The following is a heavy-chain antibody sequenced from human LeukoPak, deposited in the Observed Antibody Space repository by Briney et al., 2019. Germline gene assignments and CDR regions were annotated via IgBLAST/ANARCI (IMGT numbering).Heavy chain of an antibody. V-gene: IGHV3-23*01. J-gene: IGHJ3*02. CDR1: GFTFSNHA. CDR3: ARGSQNAFDI. CDR2: ISCSGSIT. Sequence: GVSLRLSCAASGFTFSNHAMSWVRQAPGKGLEWVSGISCSGSITCYADSAKGRFTISRDNAEDSLYLQMNSLRAEDTAVYYCARGSQNAFDIWGQGTMVTVSS.